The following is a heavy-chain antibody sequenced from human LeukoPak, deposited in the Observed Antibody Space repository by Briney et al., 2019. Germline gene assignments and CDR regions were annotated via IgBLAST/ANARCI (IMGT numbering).Heavy chain of an antibody. D-gene: IGHD2-2*01. CDR1: GGTFSHYT. J-gene: IGHJ6*03. CDR2: IIPILGIA. Sequence: SVKVSCKASGGTFSHYTISWVRQAPAPGLEWMGRIIPILGIANYAQKFQGRVTITADKSTSTAYMELSSLRSEDTALYYCARGYCSSTSCYFARDYYMDVWGKGTTVTVSS. CDR3: ARGYCSSTSCYFARDYYMDV. V-gene: IGHV1-69*02.